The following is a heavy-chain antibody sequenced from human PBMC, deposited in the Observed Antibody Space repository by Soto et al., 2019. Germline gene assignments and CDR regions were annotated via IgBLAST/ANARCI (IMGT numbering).Heavy chain of an antibody. CDR2: ISAYNGNT. V-gene: IGHV1-18*01. CDR1: GYPFTSYG. J-gene: IGHJ6*02. CDR3: ARDTQLRFLEWLPAYYYYYGMDV. D-gene: IGHD3-3*01. Sequence: GXSVKVSCKASGYPFTSYGIVWVRQAPGQGLEWMGWISAYNGNTNYAQKLQGRVTMTTDTSTSTAYMELRSLRSDDTAVYYCARDTQLRFLEWLPAYYYYYGMDVWGQGTTVTVSS.